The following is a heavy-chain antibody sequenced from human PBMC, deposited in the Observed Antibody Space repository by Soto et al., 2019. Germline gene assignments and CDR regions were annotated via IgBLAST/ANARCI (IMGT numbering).Heavy chain of an antibody. Sequence: ASVKVSCKGAGYSFTTYPMLSVRHAPGQGLVWMGWIVAGSVNRRLSQRFQGRVTITRDTPASTAYMALSILRSEDTAVYYCAIGSQGSSSLVASYYYGMDVWGQGTTVTVSS. CDR3: AIGSQGSSSLVASYYYGMDV. D-gene: IGHD5-12*01. V-gene: IGHV1-3*01. J-gene: IGHJ6*02. CDR2: IVAGSVNR. CDR1: GYSFTTYP.